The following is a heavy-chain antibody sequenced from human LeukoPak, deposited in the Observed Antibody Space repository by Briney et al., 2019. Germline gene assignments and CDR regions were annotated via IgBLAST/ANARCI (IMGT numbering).Heavy chain of an antibody. D-gene: IGHD2-2*01. V-gene: IGHV4-39*01. Sequence: PSETLSLTCNVSGGSISGSSYYWGWIRQPQGKGLEWIGCIDYSGRTYYNPSLKSRVTISVHTSKTQFSLKLSFVTAADTAVYYCARRMGVAQLASWGQGTLVTVSS. J-gene: IGHJ5*02. CDR2: IDYSGRT. CDR3: ARRMGVAQLAS. CDR1: GGSISGSSYY.